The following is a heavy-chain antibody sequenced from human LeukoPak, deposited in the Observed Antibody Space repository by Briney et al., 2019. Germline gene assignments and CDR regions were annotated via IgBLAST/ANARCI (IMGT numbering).Heavy chain of an antibody. CDR3: ASGRGSTRIDY. D-gene: IGHD2-2*01. V-gene: IGHV4-39*07. Sequence: SETLSLTCTVSGGSISSSSYYWSWIRQPPGKGLEWIGEINHSGSTNYNPSLKSRVTISVDTSKNQFSLKLSSVTAADTAVYYCASGRGSTRIDYWGQGTLVTVSS. CDR1: GGSISSSSYY. J-gene: IGHJ4*02. CDR2: INHSGST.